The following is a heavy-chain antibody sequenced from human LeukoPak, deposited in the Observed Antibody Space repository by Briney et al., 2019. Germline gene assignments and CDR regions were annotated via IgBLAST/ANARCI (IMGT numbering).Heavy chain of an antibody. J-gene: IGHJ3*02. CDR2: ISACGGST. V-gene: IGHV3-23*01. D-gene: IGHD6-13*01. CDR1: GFTFSSYA. Sequence: GGSLRLSCAVSGFTFSSYAVTWVRQAPGKGLEWVSAISACGGSTYYADSVKGRFTISRDNSKNMLYLQMNSLRAEDTAVYYCTKPPYGSWYPSDVSDIWGQGTMVTVSS. CDR3: TKPPYGSWYPSDVSDI.